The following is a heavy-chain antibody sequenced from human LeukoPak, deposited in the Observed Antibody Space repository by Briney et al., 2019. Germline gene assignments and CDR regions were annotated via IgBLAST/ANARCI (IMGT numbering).Heavy chain of an antibody. J-gene: IGHJ4*02. V-gene: IGHV3-23*01. CDR1: GFTFSSYA. CDR2: ISGSGNST. Sequence: PGGSLRLSCAASGFTFSSYAMSWVRQAPGKGLEWVSAISGSGNSTYYADSAKGRFTISRDNSKNMLYLQMNSLRAEDTALYYCTREAGATDYWGQGTLVTVSS. CDR3: TREAGATDY. D-gene: IGHD1-26*01.